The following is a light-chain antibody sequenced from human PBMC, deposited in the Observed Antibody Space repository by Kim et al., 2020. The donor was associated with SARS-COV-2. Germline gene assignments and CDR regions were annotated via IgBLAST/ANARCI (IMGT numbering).Light chain of an antibody. CDR1: SGGIGNSY. J-gene: IGLJ2*01. V-gene: IGLV6-57*03. CDR2: EDN. CDR3: QSYHDVRMF. Sequence: GKTMTISCSRSSGGIGNSYVQWYQQRPGSAPTIVIYEDNLRPSGVPDRFSGSIDSSSNSASLTISGLTAEDEADYYCQSYHDVRMFFGGGTQLTVL.